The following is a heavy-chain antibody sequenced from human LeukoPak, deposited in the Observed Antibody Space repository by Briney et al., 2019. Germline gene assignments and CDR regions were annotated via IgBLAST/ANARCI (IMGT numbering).Heavy chain of an antibody. Sequence: PSETLSLTCTVSGGSVSSGSYYWSCIRPPPGKGLEWVGSIYYSGSTNYNPSLKSRVTISVDTAKNQFPLKLRSVTAADTAVYFCAREPARYCSGGSCYDWFDPWGQGTLVTVSS. CDR3: AREPARYCSGGSCYDWFDP. CDR2: IYYSGST. CDR1: GGSVSSGSYY. J-gene: IGHJ5*02. V-gene: IGHV4-61*01. D-gene: IGHD2-15*01.